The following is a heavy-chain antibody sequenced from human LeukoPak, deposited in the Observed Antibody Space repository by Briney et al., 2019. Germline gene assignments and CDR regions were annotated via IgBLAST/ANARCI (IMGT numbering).Heavy chain of an antibody. CDR2: ISYDGSNK. CDR3: ARGRVKKTAYFDY. V-gene: IGHV3-30*04. CDR1: GFTFSSYA. D-gene: IGHD3-10*01. Sequence: GGSLRLSCAASGFTFSSYAMHWVRQAPGKGLEWVAVISYDGSNKYYADSVKGRFTISRDNSKNTLYPQMNSLRAEDTAVYYCARGRVKKTAYFDYWGQGTLVTVSS. J-gene: IGHJ4*02.